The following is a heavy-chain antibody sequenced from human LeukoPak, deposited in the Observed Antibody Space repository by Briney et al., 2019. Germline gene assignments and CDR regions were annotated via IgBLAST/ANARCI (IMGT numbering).Heavy chain of an antibody. CDR1: GVTFSSYS. V-gene: IGHV3-21*05. CDR3: ARDGWGDY. Sequence: PGGXLRLSCAASGVTFSSYSMXXVRQAPXXXLECVXXXXXXXXXXXXXXXXXXXXXXXKDNAKNSLYLQMYSLRGEDTAVYYCARDGWGDYWGQGTLVTVSS. CDR2: XXXXXXXX. J-gene: IGHJ4*02. D-gene: IGHD3-16*01.